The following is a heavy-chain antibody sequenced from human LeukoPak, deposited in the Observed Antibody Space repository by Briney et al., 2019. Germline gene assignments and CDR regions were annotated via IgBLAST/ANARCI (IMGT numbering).Heavy chain of an antibody. CDR3: ATLGNFYYFDY. D-gene: IGHD1-7*01. CDR2: IYHSGST. CDR1: GGSISSNTW. Sequence: SETLSLTCAVSGGSISSNTWWSWVRQPPGKGLEWIGEIYHSGSTNYNPSLKSRATISVDKSKNQFSLKLTSVTAADTAVYYCATLGNFYYFDYWGQGTLVTVSS. V-gene: IGHV4-4*02. J-gene: IGHJ4*02.